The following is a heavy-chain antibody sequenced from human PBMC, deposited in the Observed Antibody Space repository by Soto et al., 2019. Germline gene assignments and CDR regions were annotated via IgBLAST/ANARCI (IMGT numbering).Heavy chain of an antibody. V-gene: IGHV3-30*18. J-gene: IGHJ4*02. Sequence: GGSLRLSCAASGFTFSSYGMHWVRQAPGKGLEWVAVISYDGSNKYYADSVKGRFTISRDNSKNTLYLQMNSLRAEDTAVYYCAKDLLVVGATRAFPPDYWGQGTLVTVSS. CDR2: ISYDGSNK. D-gene: IGHD1-26*01. CDR3: AKDLLVVGATRAFPPDY. CDR1: GFTFSSYG.